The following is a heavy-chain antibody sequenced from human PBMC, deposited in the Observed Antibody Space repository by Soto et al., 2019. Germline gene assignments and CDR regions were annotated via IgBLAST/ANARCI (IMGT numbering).Heavy chain of an antibody. CDR1: GFTFSSYW. Sequence: GGSPRLSCAASGFTFSSYWMHWVRQAPGKGLVWVSRINSDGSSTSYADSVKGRFTISRDNAKNTLYLQMNSLRAEDTAVYYCARELSARRGWFDPWGQGTLVTVSS. CDR2: INSDGSST. V-gene: IGHV3-74*01. CDR3: ARELSARRGWFDP. J-gene: IGHJ5*02. D-gene: IGHD2-15*01.